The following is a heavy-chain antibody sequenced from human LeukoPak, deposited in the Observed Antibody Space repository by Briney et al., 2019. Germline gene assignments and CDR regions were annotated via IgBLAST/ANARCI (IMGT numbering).Heavy chain of an antibody. CDR2: IYSGRSGGRT. Sequence: GGSLRLSCAASGFTVSSNYMSWVRQAPGKGLEWVSVIYSGRSGGRTYYADSVKGRFTISRDNSKNTLYLQMNSLRAEDTAVYYCAKDRHFESNVLGYWGQGTLITVSS. J-gene: IGHJ4*02. V-gene: IGHV3-53*01. D-gene: IGHD3-3*02. CDR1: GFTVSSNY. CDR3: AKDRHFESNVLGY.